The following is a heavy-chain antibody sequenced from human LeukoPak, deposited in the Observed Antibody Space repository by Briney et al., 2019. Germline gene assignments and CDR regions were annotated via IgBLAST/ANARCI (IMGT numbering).Heavy chain of an antibody. D-gene: IGHD2-2*01. J-gene: IGHJ4*02. CDR3: AAAGVVVPAAMTSRSFDY. Sequence: SVKVSCKASGGTFSSYAISWVRQAPGQGLEWMGGIIPIFGTANYAQKFQGRVTITADESTSTAYMELSSLRSEDTAVYYCAAAGVVVPAAMTSRSFDYWGQGTLVTASS. V-gene: IGHV1-69*13. CDR1: GGTFSSYA. CDR2: IIPIFGTA.